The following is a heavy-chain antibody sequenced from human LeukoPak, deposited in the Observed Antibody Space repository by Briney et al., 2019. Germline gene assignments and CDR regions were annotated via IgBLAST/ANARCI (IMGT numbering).Heavy chain of an antibody. Sequence: SGGSLRLSCAASGFTFSSYGMHWVRQAPGKGLEWVAVIWYDGSNKYYADSVKGRFTISRDNSKNTLYLQMNSLRAEDTAVYYCARDSPLAAVAGTFDYWGQGTLVTVSS. CDR3: ARDSPLAAVAGTFDY. V-gene: IGHV3-33*08. CDR2: IWYDGSNK. J-gene: IGHJ4*02. CDR1: GFTFSSYG. D-gene: IGHD6-19*01.